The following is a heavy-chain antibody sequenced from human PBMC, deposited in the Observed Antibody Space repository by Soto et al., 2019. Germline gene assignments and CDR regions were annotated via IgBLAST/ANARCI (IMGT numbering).Heavy chain of an antibody. Sequence: GGSLRLSCAASGFTFSSYAMSWVRQAPGKGLEWVSAISGSGGSTYYADSVKGRFTISRDNSKNTLYLQMNSLRAEDTAVYYCAKDSSTVTTEDNYYYYYMDVWGKGTTVTVSS. CDR1: GFTFSSYA. J-gene: IGHJ6*03. D-gene: IGHD4-17*01. V-gene: IGHV3-23*01. CDR3: AKDSSTVTTEDNYYYYYMDV. CDR2: ISGSGGST.